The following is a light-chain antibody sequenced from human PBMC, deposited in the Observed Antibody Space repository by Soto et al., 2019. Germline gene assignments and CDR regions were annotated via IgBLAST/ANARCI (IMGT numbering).Light chain of an antibody. V-gene: IGKV3-20*01. CDR3: QQYGSSPLT. CDR2: GGS. Sequence: EIVLTQSPGTLSLSPGERATLSCRASQSVSSSYLAWYQQKPGQAPRLLIYGGSSRATGIPDRFSGSGSATDFTLTISRLEPEDFAVYYCQQYGSSPLTFGGGTKVEIK. J-gene: IGKJ4*01. CDR1: QSVSSSY.